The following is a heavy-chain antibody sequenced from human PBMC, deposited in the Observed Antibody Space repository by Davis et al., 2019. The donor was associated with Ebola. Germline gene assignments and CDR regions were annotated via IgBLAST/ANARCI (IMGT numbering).Heavy chain of an antibody. CDR2: IYPADSDI. CDR1: GYSFTSYW. V-gene: IGHV5-51*01. Sequence: GESLKISCKVSGYSFTSYWIAWVRQLPGKGLEWMGIIYPADSDIRYSPSFRGQVTISADRSISTAYLQWSTLKASDTAMYFCARRHCTGTSCYVDYWGQGTLVTVSS. J-gene: IGHJ4*02. CDR3: ARRHCTGTSCYVDY. D-gene: IGHD2-2*01.